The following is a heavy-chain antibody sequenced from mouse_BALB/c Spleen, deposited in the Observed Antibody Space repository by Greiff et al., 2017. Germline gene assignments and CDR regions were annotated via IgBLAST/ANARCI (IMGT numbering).Heavy chain of an antibody. Sequence: EVQLVESGGGLVKPGGSLKLSCAASGFTFSSYAMSWVRQTPEKRLEWVASISSGGSTYYPDSVKGRFTISRDNARNILYLQMSSLRSEDTAMYYCAREGVYYDYDHYAMDYWGQGTSVTVSS. CDR1: GFTFSSYA. CDR2: ISSGGST. J-gene: IGHJ4*01. V-gene: IGHV5-6-5*01. CDR3: AREGVYYDYDHYAMDY. D-gene: IGHD2-4*01.